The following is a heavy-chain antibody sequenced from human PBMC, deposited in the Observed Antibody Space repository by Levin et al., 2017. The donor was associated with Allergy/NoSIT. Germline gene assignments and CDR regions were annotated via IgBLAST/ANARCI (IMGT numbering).Heavy chain of an antibody. CDR1: GFTFSSYG. J-gene: IGHJ4*02. CDR3: AKVFYRAPDDS. Sequence: PGGSLRLSCAASGFTFSSYGMSWVRQAPGKGLQWVSAISGGGDTTYYPDSVKGRFTISRDNSKNTLYLQMNSLRADDTAIYYCAKVFYRAPDDSWGQGTLVTVSS. D-gene: IGHD1-14*01. V-gene: IGHV3-23*01. CDR2: ISGGGDTT.